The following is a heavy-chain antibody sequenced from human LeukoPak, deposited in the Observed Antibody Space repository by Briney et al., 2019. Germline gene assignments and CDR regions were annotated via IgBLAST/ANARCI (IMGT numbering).Heavy chain of an antibody. V-gene: IGHV1-2*02. CDR2: INPNSGGT. D-gene: IGHD2-15*01. CDR1: GYTFTRYY. J-gene: IGHJ4*02. CDR3: ARDCSGGSCYPPDY. Sequence: GASVKVSCKASGYTFTRYYMHWVRQAPGQGREWMGWINPNSGGTNYAQKLQGRVTMTTETSTGTAYMELRSLRSDDTAVYYCARDCSGGSCYPPDYWGQGTLVTVSS.